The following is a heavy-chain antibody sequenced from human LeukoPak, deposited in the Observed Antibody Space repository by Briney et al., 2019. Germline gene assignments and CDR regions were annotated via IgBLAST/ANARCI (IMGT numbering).Heavy chain of an antibody. J-gene: IGHJ4*02. CDR1: GFTFSSYG. CDR2: IRYDGSNK. Sequence: PGGSLRLSCAASGFTFSSYGMHWVRQAPGKGLEWVAFIRYDGSNKYYADSVKGRFTISRDNSKNTLYLQMNSLRAEDTAVYYCAKLGATVTTVDYWGQGTLVTVSS. D-gene: IGHD4-17*01. V-gene: IGHV3-30*02. CDR3: AKLGATVTTVDY.